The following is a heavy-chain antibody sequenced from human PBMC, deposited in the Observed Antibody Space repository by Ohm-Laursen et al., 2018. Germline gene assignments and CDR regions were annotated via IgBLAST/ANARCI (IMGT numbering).Heavy chain of an antibody. Sequence: SHRLSCAASRFTFSSYGMNWDRQTPGKGLEYVSSISNTGSYIYYADSVKGRFTISRDNSKNTLYLQMISLRAEDTAVYYCVRDLSYGSLDYRGQGTLVTVSS. D-gene: IGHD5-24*01. CDR2: ISNTGSYI. J-gene: IGHJ4*02. CDR1: RFTFSSYG. V-gene: IGHV3-21*01. CDR3: VRDLSYGSLDY.